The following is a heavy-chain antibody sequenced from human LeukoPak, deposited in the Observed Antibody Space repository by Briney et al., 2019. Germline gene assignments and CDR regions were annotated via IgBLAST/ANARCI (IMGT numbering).Heavy chain of an antibody. J-gene: IGHJ3*02. V-gene: IGHV3-74*01. CDR2: INSDGSST. CDR3: VRDSSPYERPSSYYDAFDI. CDR1: GFTFSSYW. D-gene: IGHD3-22*01. Sequence: GGSLRLSCAASGFTFSSYWMHWVRQAPGKGLVWVSRINSDGSSTSYADSVQGRFTISRDNAKNSLYLQMNSLRVEDTAVYYCVRDSSPYERPSSYYDAFDIWGHGTVVTVS.